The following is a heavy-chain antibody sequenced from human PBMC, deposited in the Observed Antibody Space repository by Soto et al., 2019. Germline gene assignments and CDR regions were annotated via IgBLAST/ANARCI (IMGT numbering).Heavy chain of an antibody. CDR3: ARGGSSSWYGYNWFDS. CDR2: IVAGSGNT. Sequence: SAKVSCKASGFTFTSSAVQWVRQARGQRLEWIGWIVAGSGNTNYSQKFQDRVTITRDISASTAYMELSSLRSEDTAVYYCARGGSSSWYGYNWFDSWGQGTLVTVSS. CDR1: GFTFTSSA. D-gene: IGHD6-13*01. J-gene: IGHJ5*01. V-gene: IGHV1-58*01.